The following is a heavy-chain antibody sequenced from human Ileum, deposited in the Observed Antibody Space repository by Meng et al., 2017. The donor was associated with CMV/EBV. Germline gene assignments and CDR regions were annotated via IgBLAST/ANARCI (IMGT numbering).Heavy chain of an antibody. V-gene: IGHV3-74*01. CDR3: AREVFHYDY. CDR1: GFTFSSSW. CDR2: IATDGNT. D-gene: IGHD2-21*01. Sequence: EGRLGEAGGGVVRPGGCLRLSCAASGFTFSSSWMHCVRQAPGKGLVWVSRIATDGNTAYADSVKGRFTISRDNANNTLYLQMNSLRVEDTAVYYCAREVFHYDYWGQGTLVTVSS. J-gene: IGHJ4*02.